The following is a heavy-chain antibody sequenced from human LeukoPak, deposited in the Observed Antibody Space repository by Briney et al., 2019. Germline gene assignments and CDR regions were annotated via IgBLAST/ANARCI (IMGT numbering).Heavy chain of an antibody. D-gene: IGHD1-26*01. Sequence: GGSLRLSCAASGFTFSSYGMHWVRQAPGKGLEWVAVISYDGSNKYYADSVKGRFTISRDNSKNTLYLQMNSLRAEDTAVYYCAKSFRAIVGAHFDYWGQGTLVTVSS. J-gene: IGHJ4*02. CDR2: ISYDGSNK. V-gene: IGHV3-30*18. CDR1: GFTFSSYG. CDR3: AKSFRAIVGAHFDY.